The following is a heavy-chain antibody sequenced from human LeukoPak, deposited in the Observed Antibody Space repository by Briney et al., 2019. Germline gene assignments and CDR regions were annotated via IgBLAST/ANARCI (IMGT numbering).Heavy chain of an antibody. CDR3: AKDPYSSRMEYFQY. CDR1: GFTFSSYG. CDR2: ISYDGNDK. J-gene: IGHJ1*01. Sequence: GGSLRLSCVAPGFTFSSYGVHWARQAPGKGLEWVAVISYDGNDKYYADSVKGRFSISRDNSKNTLYLEMSSLRTEDTAVYYCAKDPYSSRMEYFQYWGQGTLVIVSS. D-gene: IGHD3-22*01. V-gene: IGHV3-30*18.